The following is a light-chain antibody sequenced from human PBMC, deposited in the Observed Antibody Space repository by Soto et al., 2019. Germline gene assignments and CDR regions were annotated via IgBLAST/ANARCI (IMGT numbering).Light chain of an antibody. V-gene: IGKV3-20*01. J-gene: IGKJ2*01. CDR3: QQYGSSYT. Sequence: EIMLTQSPGTLSLSPGERATLSCRASQSVSSSYLAWYQQKPGQAPRLLMYAASSRAPGIPDRFSGSGSGTDFTLTISSLEPEDFAVYYCQQYGSSYTFGQGTKLEIK. CDR2: AAS. CDR1: QSVSSSY.